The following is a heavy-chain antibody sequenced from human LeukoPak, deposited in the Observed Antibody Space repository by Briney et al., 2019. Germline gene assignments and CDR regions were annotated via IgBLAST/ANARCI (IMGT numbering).Heavy chain of an antibody. D-gene: IGHD3-10*01. J-gene: IGHJ4*02. CDR3: ARDPKYYGSGSYLDY. V-gene: IGHV1-2*02. CDR2: INPNSGVT. CDR1: GYTFTDYL. Sequence: ASVKVSCKASGYTFTDYLIHWVRQAPGQGLEWMGWINPNSGVTSSAQKFQGRVTMTRDTSISTVYMELSSLRSEDTAVYYCARDPKYYGSGSYLDYWGQGTLVTVSS.